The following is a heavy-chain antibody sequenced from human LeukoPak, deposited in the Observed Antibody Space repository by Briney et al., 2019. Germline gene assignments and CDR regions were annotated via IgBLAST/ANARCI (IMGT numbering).Heavy chain of an antibody. CDR3: ARGRVYCSGGSCSNWFDP. CDR2: ISAYNGNT. D-gene: IGHD2-15*01. J-gene: IGHJ5*02. V-gene: IGHV1-18*01. CDR1: GYTFTSYG. Sequence: ASVKVSCKASGYTFTSYGISWVRQAPGQGPEWMGWISAYNGNTNYAQKLQGRVTMTTDTSTSTAYMELRSLRSDDTAVYYCARGRVYCSGGSCSNWFDPWGQGTLVTVSS.